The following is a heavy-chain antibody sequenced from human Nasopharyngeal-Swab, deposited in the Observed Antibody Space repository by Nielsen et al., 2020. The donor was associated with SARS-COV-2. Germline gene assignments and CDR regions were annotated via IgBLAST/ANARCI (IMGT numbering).Heavy chain of an antibody. Sequence: GSLRLSCTVSGGSISSYYWSWIRQPPGNGLEWIGYIYYSGSTNYNPSLKSRVTISVDTSKNQFSLKLSSVTAADTAVYYCARSSYYYGSGSWFDPWGQGTLVTVSS. V-gene: IGHV4-59*13. CDR1: GGSISSYY. CDR3: ARSSYYYGSGSWFDP. D-gene: IGHD3-10*01. J-gene: IGHJ5*02. CDR2: IYYSGST.